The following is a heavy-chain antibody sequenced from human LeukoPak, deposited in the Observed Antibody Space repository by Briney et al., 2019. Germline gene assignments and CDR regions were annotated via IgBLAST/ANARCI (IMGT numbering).Heavy chain of an antibody. D-gene: IGHD5-12*01. CDR2: IYYSGST. CDR3: ARYIVATNNFDY. J-gene: IGHJ4*02. Sequence: SETLSLTCTVSGGSVSSGSYYWSWIRQPPGKGLEWIGYIYYSGSTNYNPSLKSRVTISVDTSKNQFSLKLSSATAADTAVYYCARYIVATNNFDYWGQGTLVTVSS. CDR1: GGSVSSGSYY. V-gene: IGHV4-61*01.